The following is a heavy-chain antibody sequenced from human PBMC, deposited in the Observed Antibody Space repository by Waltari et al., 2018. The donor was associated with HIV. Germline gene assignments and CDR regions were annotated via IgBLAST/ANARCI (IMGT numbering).Heavy chain of an antibody. CDR1: GFTVGNNS. Sequence: VRLVESGGALVRPGGALRLSCTASGFTVGNNSMTWVRQASGKGLGVGSTMYSDGTTVSADSVKGRFSTSIDTSKNILHLLMDSLRVDDTAVYYCAREVFYYDNSGHPGWFDPWGQGTLVAVSS. CDR3: AREVFYYDNSGHPGWFDP. CDR2: MYSDGTT. V-gene: IGHV3-66*01. D-gene: IGHD3-22*01. J-gene: IGHJ5*02.